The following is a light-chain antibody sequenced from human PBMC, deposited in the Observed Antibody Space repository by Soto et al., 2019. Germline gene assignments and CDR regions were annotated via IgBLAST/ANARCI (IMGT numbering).Light chain of an antibody. CDR1: QSIRNK. Sequence: DIVLTQSPATVSVSPGERATLSCRASQSIRNKLAWYQHKPGQTPRLLIYDTSTRATGVPTRFSGSRSGAEFTLTINSLQSEDFAVYYCQPYNNWPLTFGGGTKVHI. CDR2: DTS. CDR3: QPYNNWPLT. J-gene: IGKJ4*01. V-gene: IGKV3-15*01.